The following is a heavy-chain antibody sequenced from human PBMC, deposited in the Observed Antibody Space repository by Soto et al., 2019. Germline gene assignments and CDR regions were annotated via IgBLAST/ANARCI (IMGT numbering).Heavy chain of an antibody. D-gene: IGHD2-2*01. J-gene: IGHJ4*02. CDR3: VRASMPKAHFDS. Sequence: SETLSLTCTVSGGSIRGYYWSWIRQSAGMGLEWIGRMHTSGSTNYNPSLKSRVTFSVDMSKNQISLKLTSVTAADTALYYCVRASMPKAHFDSWGQGTLVTVS. CDR1: GGSIRGYY. V-gene: IGHV4-4*07. CDR2: MHTSGST.